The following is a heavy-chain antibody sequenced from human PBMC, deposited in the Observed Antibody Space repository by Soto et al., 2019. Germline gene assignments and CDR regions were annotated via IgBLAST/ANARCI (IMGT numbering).Heavy chain of an antibody. J-gene: IGHJ5*02. CDR3: VRDGSGNLYLNWFDP. D-gene: IGHD6-25*01. Sequence: GGSLRLSCAASGFTFSSYSMSWVRQAPGKGLEWVSYISSHSSTLYYADSVRGRFTISRDNAGNSLYLQMDSLRDEDTAIYYCVRDGSGNLYLNWFDPWGQGTRVTVSS. CDR2: ISSHSSTL. CDR1: GFTFSSYS. V-gene: IGHV3-48*02.